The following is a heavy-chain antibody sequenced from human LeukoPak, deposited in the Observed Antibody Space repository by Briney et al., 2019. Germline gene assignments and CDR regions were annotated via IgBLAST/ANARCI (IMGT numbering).Heavy chain of an antibody. D-gene: IGHD2-21*02. CDR2: IYYSGST. CDR3: ARHVYCGGDCFGSYYFDY. Sequence: PSEALFLTCTVSGGSIISYYWSWIRPPPGEGLEGIGDIYYSGSTNYNPSPQRRVTISVHTTKNQFSLKLSSVPAADTAVYYCARHVYCGGDCFGSYYFDYWGQGTLVTVSS. V-gene: IGHV4-59*01. J-gene: IGHJ4*02. CDR1: GGSIISYY.